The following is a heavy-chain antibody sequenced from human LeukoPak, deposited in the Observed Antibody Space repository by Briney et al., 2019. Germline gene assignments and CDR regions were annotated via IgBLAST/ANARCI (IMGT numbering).Heavy chain of an antibody. J-gene: IGHJ4*02. CDR3: AKGGATICDN. CDR1: GFTFSSYG. CDR2: IWYDGSNK. Sequence: GGSLRLSCAASGFTFSSYGMHWVRQAPGKGLEWVAVIWYDGSNKYYADSVKGRFTISRDNSKNTLYLQMSSLRAEDTAVYYCAKGGATICDNWGQGTLVTVSS. D-gene: IGHD5-12*01. V-gene: IGHV3-33*06.